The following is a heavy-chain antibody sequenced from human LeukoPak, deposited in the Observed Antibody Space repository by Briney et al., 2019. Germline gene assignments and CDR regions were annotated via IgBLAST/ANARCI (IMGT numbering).Heavy chain of an antibody. CDR2: FHDSEST. CDR1: GGSFSGYY. V-gene: IGHV4-59*01. CDR3: ARGDASGRPGIAFDY. D-gene: IGHD1-26*01. Sequence: TSETLSLTCAVYGGSFSGYYWSWIRQPPGKGLEWIGYFHDSESTNYNPPLKSRVSISVDTSKKQVSLKLSSVTAADTAVYYCARGDASGRPGIAFDYWGQGTLVTVSS. J-gene: IGHJ4*02.